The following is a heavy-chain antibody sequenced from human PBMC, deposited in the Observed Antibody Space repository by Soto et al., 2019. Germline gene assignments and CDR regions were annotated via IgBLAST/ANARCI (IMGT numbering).Heavy chain of an antibody. V-gene: IGHV1-3*01. CDR1: GYTFTSYA. J-gene: IGHJ4*02. CDR3: ARVTYYSGYDFDY. CDR2: INAGNGNT. Sequence: ASVKVSCKASGYTFTSYAMHWVRQAPGQRLEWMGWINAGNGNTKYSQKFQGRVTITRDTSASTAYMELSSLRSEDTAVYYCARVTYYSGYDFDYWGQGTPVTVSS. D-gene: IGHD5-12*01.